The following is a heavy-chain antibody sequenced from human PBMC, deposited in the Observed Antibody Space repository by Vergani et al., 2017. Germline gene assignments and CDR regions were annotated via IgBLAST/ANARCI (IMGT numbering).Heavy chain of an antibody. D-gene: IGHD4-17*01. CDR1: GGSISGYH. Sequence: QVQLQESGPGLVKPSQTLSLTCSVSGGSISGYHWSWIRQSPGKGLEWIGYIYYTGSTNYNPSLKSRVTISVETSKNQFSLKLSSVTAADTAVYYCARGTVTTEYFDPWGQGTLVTVSS. CDR2: IYYTGST. J-gene: IGHJ5*02. V-gene: IGHV4-59*01. CDR3: ARGTVTTEYFDP.